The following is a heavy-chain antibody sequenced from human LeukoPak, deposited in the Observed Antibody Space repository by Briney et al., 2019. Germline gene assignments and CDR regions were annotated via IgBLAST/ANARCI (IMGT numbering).Heavy chain of an antibody. V-gene: IGHV3-21*01. D-gene: IGHD2-21*01. J-gene: IGHJ4*02. Sequence: PGGSLRLSCAASGFTFSTYSMNWVRQAPGKGLEWVSSISSSSSYKYYADSVKGRFAISRDNAKNSLYLQMNSLKPEDTAVYYCTRDSPNEVMLWWSNDYWGQGTLVTVSS. CDR2: ISSSSSYK. CDR3: TRDSPNEVMLWWSNDY. CDR1: GFTFSTYS.